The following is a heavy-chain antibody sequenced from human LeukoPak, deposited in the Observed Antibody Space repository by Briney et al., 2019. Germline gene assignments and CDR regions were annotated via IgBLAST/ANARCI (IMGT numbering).Heavy chain of an antibody. CDR1: GGSFSGYY. CDR2: IYYSGST. V-gene: IGHV4-59*01. CDR3: VRRIAATGIYAFDL. D-gene: IGHD6-13*01. Sequence: SETLSLTCAVYGGSFSGYYWTWIRQPPGKGLEWIGYIYYSGSTKYNPSLESRVTISGDMSKNKFSLKLSYVTAADTAVYYCVRRIAATGIYAFDLWGQGTMVTVSS. J-gene: IGHJ3*01.